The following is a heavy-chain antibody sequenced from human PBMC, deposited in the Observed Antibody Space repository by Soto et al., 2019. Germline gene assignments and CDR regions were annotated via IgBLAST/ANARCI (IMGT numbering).Heavy chain of an antibody. D-gene: IGHD2-21*01. V-gene: IGHV1-18*01. J-gene: IGHJ4*02. CDR1: GYTFTSYG. CDR2: ISAYNGNT. Sequence: ASVKVSCKASGYTFTSYGISWVRQAPGQGLEWIGWISAYNGNTNYAQKLQGRVTMTTDTSTSTAYMELRSPRSDDTAVYYCARSRSVAYCGGDCYTDYWGQGTLVTVSS. CDR3: ARSRSVAYCGGDCYTDY.